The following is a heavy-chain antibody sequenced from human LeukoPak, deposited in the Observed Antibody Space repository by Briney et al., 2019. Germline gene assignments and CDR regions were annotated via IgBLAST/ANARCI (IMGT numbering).Heavy chain of an antibody. CDR3: ARDFYGPYYYYGMDV. CDR2: IKQDGSEK. J-gene: IGHJ6*02. D-gene: IGHD2/OR15-2a*01. CDR1: GFTFSSYW. Sequence: GGSLRLSCAASGFTFSSYWRSWIRQAPGKGLEWVANIKQDGSEKYYVDSVKGRFTISRDNAKNSLYLQMNSLRAEDTAVYYCARDFYGPYYYYGMDVWGQGTTVTVSS. V-gene: IGHV3-7*05.